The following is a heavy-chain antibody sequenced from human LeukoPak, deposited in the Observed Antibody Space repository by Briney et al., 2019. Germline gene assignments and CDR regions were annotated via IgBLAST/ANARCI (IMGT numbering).Heavy chain of an antibody. CDR1: GYPFVSYV. CDR3: AKDRGGTGDFDY. D-gene: IGHD3-10*01. Sequence: ASVKVSCKASGYPFVSYVIRWVRQAPGQRLKWMGWINPDNGNAEYSQKFQGRVTITRDPSATTAYMELSSLRSEDMAVYYCAKDRGGTGDFDYWGQGTLVTVSS. J-gene: IGHJ4*02. CDR2: INPDNGNA. V-gene: IGHV1-3*01.